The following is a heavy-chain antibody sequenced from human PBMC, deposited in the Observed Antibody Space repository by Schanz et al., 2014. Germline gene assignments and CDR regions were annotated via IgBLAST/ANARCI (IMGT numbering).Heavy chain of an antibody. CDR3: AKQIHYDILTVTRN. Sequence: QVQLVESGGGVVQFGRSLRLSCVASGFTFSSYAMHWVRQASGKGLEYVSAITRSGGGTYYSDSVKGRFTISRDNSKNTLYLQMNSLRAEDTAVYYCAKQIHYDILTVTRNWGQGTLVTVSS. CDR2: ITRSGGGT. D-gene: IGHD3-9*01. J-gene: IGHJ4*02. V-gene: IGHV3-64*04. CDR1: GFTFSSYA.